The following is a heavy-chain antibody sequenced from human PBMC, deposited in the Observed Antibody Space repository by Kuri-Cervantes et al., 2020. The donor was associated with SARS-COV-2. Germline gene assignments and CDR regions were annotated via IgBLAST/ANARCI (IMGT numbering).Heavy chain of an antibody. Sequence: GESLKILCTASGFTFGDYAMSWVRQAPGKGLEWVGFIRSKAYGGTTEYAAPVKGRFTISRDDSKSIAYLQMNSLKTEDTAVYYCTKDDFWSGYSDYWGQGTLVTVSS. CDR1: GFTFGDYA. CDR3: TKDDFWSGYSDY. J-gene: IGHJ4*02. V-gene: IGHV3-49*04. D-gene: IGHD3-3*01. CDR2: IRSKAYGGTT.